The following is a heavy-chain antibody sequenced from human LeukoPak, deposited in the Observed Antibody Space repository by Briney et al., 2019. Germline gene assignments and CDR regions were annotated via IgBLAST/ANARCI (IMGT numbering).Heavy chain of an antibody. CDR1: GFTFSSYA. D-gene: IGHD5/OR15-5a*01. V-gene: IGHV3-23*01. Sequence: GGSLRLSCAASGFTFSSYAMSWVRQAPGKGLEWVSAISGSGGSTYCADSVKGRFTISRDNSKNTLYLQMNSLRAEDTAVYYCARDWRLPHYFDYWGQGTLVTVSS. CDR3: ARDWRLPHYFDY. J-gene: IGHJ4*02. CDR2: ISGSGGST.